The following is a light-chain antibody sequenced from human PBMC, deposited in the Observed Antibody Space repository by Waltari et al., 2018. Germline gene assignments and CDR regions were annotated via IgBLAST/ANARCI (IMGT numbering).Light chain of an antibody. CDR1: QSLTKRY. Sequence: VLTQSPGTLSLSTGERATPSCRASQSLTKRYLAWYQQKPGQAPRLLIYGASSRAAGIPDRFSGSGSGTDFTLTISRLEPEDFAVYYCQQYGSSILYTFGQGTKLEIK. CDR2: GAS. V-gene: IGKV3-20*01. J-gene: IGKJ2*01. CDR3: QQYGSSILYT.